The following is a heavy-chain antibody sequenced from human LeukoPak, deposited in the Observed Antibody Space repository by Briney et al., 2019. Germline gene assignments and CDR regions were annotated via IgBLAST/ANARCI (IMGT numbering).Heavy chain of an antibody. V-gene: IGHV3-53*01. CDR1: GFTVITND. J-gene: IGHJ4*02. D-gene: IGHD1-14*01. Sequence: PGGSLRLSCAASGFTVITNDMTWVRQAPGKGLEWVSVLYSDGNTKYADSVQGRFTICRDNSKNTLYLEMNSLSPDDTAVYYCARGVEPLAANTLAYWGEGTLVTVSS. CDR3: ARGVEPLAANTLAY. CDR2: LYSDGNT.